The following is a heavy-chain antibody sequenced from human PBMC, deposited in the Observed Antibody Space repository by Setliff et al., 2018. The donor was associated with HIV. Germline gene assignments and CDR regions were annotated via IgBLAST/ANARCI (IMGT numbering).Heavy chain of an antibody. D-gene: IGHD2-2*01. CDR2: VSSDASNQ. J-gene: IGHJ6*03. CDR3: AKEVLGVLEDPYMDV. V-gene: IGHV3-30*18. Sequence: GGSLRLSCAASGFTFSTYGMHWVRQAPGKGLEWLAVVSSDASNQYYGDSVKGRFTISRDNSKNTVYLQMNSLRVEDTAVYYCAKEVLGVLEDPYMDVWGRGTTVTVSS. CDR1: GFTFSTYG.